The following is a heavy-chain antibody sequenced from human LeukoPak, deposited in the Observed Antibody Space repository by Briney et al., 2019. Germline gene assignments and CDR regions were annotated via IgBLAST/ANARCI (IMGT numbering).Heavy chain of an antibody. CDR2: IYPGDSDT. D-gene: IGHD7-27*01. CDR1: GYSFSSYW. Sequence: GESLKISCKGSGYSFSSYWIGWVRQMPGKGLEWMGIIYPGDSDTRYSSSFQGQVTISADKSISAAYLQWSSLKKASDTAMYYCARRVGTQYYFDYWGQGTLVTVSS. CDR3: ARRVGTQYYFDY. V-gene: IGHV5-51*01. J-gene: IGHJ4*02.